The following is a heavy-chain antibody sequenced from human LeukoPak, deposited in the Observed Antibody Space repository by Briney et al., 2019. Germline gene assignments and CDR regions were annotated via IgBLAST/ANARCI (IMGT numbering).Heavy chain of an antibody. Sequence: ASVKVSCKASGYVFTNLGISWVRQAPGQGLEWMGRISPYNGHTNYADNFQGRVTMTRDTATNTTNMELRKLTSDDTAIYYCARDQLCRIMPLYMDVWGGGTTVTVSS. D-gene: IGHD2-2*01. CDR2: ISPYNGHT. J-gene: IGHJ6*03. V-gene: IGHV1-18*01. CDR1: GYVFTNLG. CDR3: ARDQLCRIMPLYMDV.